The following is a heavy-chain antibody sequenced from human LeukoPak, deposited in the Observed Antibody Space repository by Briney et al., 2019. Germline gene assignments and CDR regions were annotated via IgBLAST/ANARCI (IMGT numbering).Heavy chain of an antibody. CDR3: ARALSGSYQLYYFDY. CDR2: MNPISGNT. D-gene: IGHD1-26*01. V-gene: IGHV1-8*03. Sequence: ASVKVSCKASGYTFTSYDINWVRQATGQGLEWMGWMNPISGNTGFAQKFQGRVTITRDTSISTAYMELSSLTSEDTAVYYCARALSGSYQLYYFDYWGQGTLVTVSS. CDR1: GYTFTSYD. J-gene: IGHJ4*02.